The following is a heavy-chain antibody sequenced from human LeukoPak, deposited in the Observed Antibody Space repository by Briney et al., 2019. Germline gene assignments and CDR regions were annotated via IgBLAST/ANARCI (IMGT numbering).Heavy chain of an antibody. J-gene: IGHJ4*02. CDR2: IHHSGSI. CDR3: ARNSGNFDY. D-gene: IGHD4-23*01. Sequence: SGTLSLTCAVSGVSISSNLWWTWVRQPPGKGLEWIAEIHHSGSINYNPSLKSRVTISVDKAKNQFSLKLSSVTAADTAVYYCARNSGNFDYWGQGTLVTVSS. V-gene: IGHV4-4*02. CDR1: GVSISSNLW.